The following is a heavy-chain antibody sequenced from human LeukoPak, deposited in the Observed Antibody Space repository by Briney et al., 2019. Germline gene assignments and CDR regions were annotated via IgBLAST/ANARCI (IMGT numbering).Heavy chain of an antibody. Sequence: GASVKVSCKASGGTFSSYAISWVRQAPGQGLEWMGGFDPEDGVTIYAQKFQGRVTMTEDTSTDTAYMELSSLRSEDTAVYYCATANYGILTGYAHYYGMDVPGQGTTVTVSS. V-gene: IGHV1-24*01. CDR3: ATANYGILTGYAHYYGMDV. CDR1: GGTFSSYA. CDR2: FDPEDGVT. D-gene: IGHD3-9*01. J-gene: IGHJ6*02.